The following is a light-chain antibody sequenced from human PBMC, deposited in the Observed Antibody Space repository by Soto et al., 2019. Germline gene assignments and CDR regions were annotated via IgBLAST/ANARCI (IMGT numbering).Light chain of an antibody. CDR1: SGYSNYK. Sequence: QPVLTQPPSASASLGASVTLTCTLSSGYSNYKVDWYQQRPGKGPRFVMRVGTGGIVGSKGDGIPDRFSVLGSGLNRYLTIKNIQEEDESAYHCGADHGSGNNFVRVFGGGTKLTVL. J-gene: IGLJ2*01. V-gene: IGLV9-49*01. CDR2: VGTGGIVG. CDR3: GADHGSGNNFVRV.